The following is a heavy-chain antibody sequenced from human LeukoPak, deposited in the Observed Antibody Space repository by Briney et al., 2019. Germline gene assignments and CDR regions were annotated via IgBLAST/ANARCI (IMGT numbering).Heavy chain of an antibody. CDR3: AKDLSGSQEG. J-gene: IGHJ4*02. CDR2: ISYDGSNN. V-gene: IGHV3-30*18. D-gene: IGHD1-26*01. Sequence: GGSLRLSCAASGFNFSSYGMHWVRQAPGKGLEWVAVISYDGSNNYYADSVKGRFTISRDNSKNTLYLQMNSLRAEDTAVYYCAKDLSGSQEGWGQGTLVTVSS. CDR1: GFNFSSYG.